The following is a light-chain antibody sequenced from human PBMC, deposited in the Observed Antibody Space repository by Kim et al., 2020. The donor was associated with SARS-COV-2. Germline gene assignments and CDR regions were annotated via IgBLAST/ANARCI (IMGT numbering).Light chain of an antibody. J-gene: IGLJ1*01. CDR1: SDDFDTSDY. CDR2: DVT. V-gene: IGLV2-14*03. CDR3: SSYTYDTNFDYV. Sequence: QSALTQPASVSGSPGQSITISCTGSSDDFDTSDYVSWYQHHPDRAPKLVIYDVTKRPSGISDRFSGSKSGYMASLSISGLQADDEADYYCSSYTYDTNFDYVFATGTKVTVL.